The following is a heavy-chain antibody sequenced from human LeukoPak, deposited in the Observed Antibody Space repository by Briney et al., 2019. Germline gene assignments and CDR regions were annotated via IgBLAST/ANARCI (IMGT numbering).Heavy chain of an antibody. V-gene: IGHV4-34*01. J-gene: IGHJ6*03. CDR3: ARPGARYYYYYMDV. D-gene: IGHD1-26*01. Sequence: KTSETPSLTCAVYGGSFSGYYWSWIRQPPGKGLEWIGEINHSGSTNYNPSLKSRVTISVDTSKNQFSLKLSSVTAADTAVYYCARPGARYYYYYMDVWGKGTTVTVSS. CDR2: INHSGST. CDR1: GGSFSGYY.